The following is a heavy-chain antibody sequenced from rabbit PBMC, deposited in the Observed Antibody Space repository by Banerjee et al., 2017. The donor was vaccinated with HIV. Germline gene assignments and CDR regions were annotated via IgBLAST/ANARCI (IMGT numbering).Heavy chain of an antibody. V-gene: IGHV1S45*01. CDR1: GFDLNSHYY. CDR3: ARALYSGYSRLDL. CDR2: IYSGSSGRP. D-gene: IGHD7-1*01. Sequence: QEQLVESGGGLVKPEGSLTLTCKASGFDLNSHYYISWVRQAPGKGLEWIACIYSGSSGRPYYASWAKGRFTISKASSTTVTLQMTSLTAADTATYFCARALYSGYSRLDLWGPGTLVTVS. J-gene: IGHJ3*01.